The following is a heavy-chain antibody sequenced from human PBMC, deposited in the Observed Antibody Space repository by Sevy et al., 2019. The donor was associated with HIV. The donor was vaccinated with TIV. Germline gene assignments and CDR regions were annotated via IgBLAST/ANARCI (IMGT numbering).Heavy chain of an antibody. D-gene: IGHD1-20*01. CDR1: GFTFDDYA. Sequence: GGSLRLSCAASGFTFDDYAMLWVRQAPGKGLEWVSGITWNSGSIGYADSVKGRFTISRDNAKNSLYLQINNLKAEDTALYYCGRGITGTNDAFDIWGQGTMVTVSS. CDR3: GRGITGTNDAFDI. CDR2: ITWNSGSI. V-gene: IGHV3-9*01. J-gene: IGHJ3*02.